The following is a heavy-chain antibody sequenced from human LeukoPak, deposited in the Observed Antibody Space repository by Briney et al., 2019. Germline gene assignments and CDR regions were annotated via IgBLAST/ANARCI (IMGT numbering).Heavy chain of an antibody. CDR3: ARPGYSSYYYYMDV. J-gene: IGHJ6*03. D-gene: IGHD5-18*01. CDR2: TSSSSSYI. Sequence: GGSLRLSCAASGFTFSSYSMNWVRQAPGKGLEWVSSTSSSSSYIYYADSVKGRFTISRDNAKNSLYLQMNSLRAEDTAVYYCARPGYSSYYYYMDVWGKGTTVTVSS. CDR1: GFTFSSYS. V-gene: IGHV3-21*01.